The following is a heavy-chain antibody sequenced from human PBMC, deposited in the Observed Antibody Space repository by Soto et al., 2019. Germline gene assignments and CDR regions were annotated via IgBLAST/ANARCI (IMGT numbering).Heavy chain of an antibody. V-gene: IGHV5-51*01. CDR3: ARPAVVVTAPTAYFDY. D-gene: IGHD2-21*02. CDR2: IYPGDSDT. J-gene: IGHJ4*02. Sequence: GESLKISCNGSGYSFTIYCIGLVLQMPGKGLEWMGIIYPGDSDTRYSPSFQGQVTISADKSISTAYLQWSSLKASDTAMYYCARPAVVVTAPTAYFDYWGQGTLVTVSS. CDR1: GYSFTIYC.